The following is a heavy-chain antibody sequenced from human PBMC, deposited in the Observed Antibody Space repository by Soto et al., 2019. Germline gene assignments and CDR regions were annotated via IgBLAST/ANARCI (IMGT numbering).Heavy chain of an antibody. Sequence: GESLEISCKGSGYSFTSYWIGWVRQMPGKGLEWMGIIYAGDSDTRYSPSFQGQVTISADKSISTAYLQWSSLKASDIAMYYCARPEVGQQLGSWALDIWGQGTMVTVSS. CDR3: ARPEVGQQLGSWALDI. CDR2: IYAGDSDT. V-gene: IGHV5-51*01. CDR1: GYSFTSYW. D-gene: IGHD6-13*01. J-gene: IGHJ3*02.